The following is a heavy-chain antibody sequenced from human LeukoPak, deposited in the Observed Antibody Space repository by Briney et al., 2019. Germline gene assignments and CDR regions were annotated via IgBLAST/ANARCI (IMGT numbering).Heavy chain of an antibody. V-gene: IGHV1-69*04. CDR3: ARERQQLARRFEAFDI. CDR1: GGTFSSYA. Sequence: SVKVSCKASGGTFSSYAISWVRQAPGQGLEWMGRIIPILGIANYAQKSQGRVTITADKSTSTAYMELSSLRSEDTAVYYCARERQQLARRFEAFDIWGQGTMVTVSS. J-gene: IGHJ3*02. CDR2: IIPILGIA. D-gene: IGHD6-13*01.